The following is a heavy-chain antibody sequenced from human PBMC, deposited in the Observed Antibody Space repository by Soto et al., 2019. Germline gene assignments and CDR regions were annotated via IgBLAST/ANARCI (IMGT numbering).Heavy chain of an antibody. Sequence: QVQLVQSGAEVKKPGASVKVSCKASGYTFTSYGISWVRQAPGQGLAWMGWISAYNGNTNYAQKLQGRVTMTTDTSTSTAYMEVRSLRSDDTAVYYCARVSQYSGYYLGMDVWGQGNPVTVSS. CDR1: GYTFTSYG. CDR2: ISAYNGNT. V-gene: IGHV1-18*01. J-gene: IGHJ6*02. CDR3: ARVSQYSGYYLGMDV. D-gene: IGHD5-12*01.